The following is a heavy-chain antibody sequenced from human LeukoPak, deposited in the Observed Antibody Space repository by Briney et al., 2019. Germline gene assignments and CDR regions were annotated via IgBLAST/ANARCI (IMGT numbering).Heavy chain of an antibody. D-gene: IGHD3-10*01. Sequence: PGGSLRLSCAASGFTFSSYGMHWVRQAPGKGLEWVAVISYDGSNKYYADSVKGRFTISRDNSKNTLYLQMNSLRAEDTAVYYCAKDLTPGGFGELGLDYWGQGTLVTVSS. CDR2: ISYDGSNK. V-gene: IGHV3-30*18. J-gene: IGHJ4*02. CDR3: AKDLTPGGFGELGLDY. CDR1: GFTFSSYG.